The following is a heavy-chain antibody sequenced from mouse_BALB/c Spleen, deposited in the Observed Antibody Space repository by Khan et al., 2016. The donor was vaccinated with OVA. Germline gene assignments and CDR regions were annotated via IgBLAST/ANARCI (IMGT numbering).Heavy chain of an antibody. CDR2: ISTYSGNT. CDR1: GYTFTDYA. CDR3: ARPAYDGYYDY. J-gene: IGHJ2*01. V-gene: IGHV1S137*01. Sequence: QVQLQQSGPELVRPGVSVKMSCKGSGYTFTDYAMYWVKQSHAKSLEWIGLISTYSGNTNYNQKFKCKATLTVDKSSSTAYMELVRLTSEDSAIYYCARPAYDGYYDYWSQGTTLTVSS. D-gene: IGHD2-3*01.